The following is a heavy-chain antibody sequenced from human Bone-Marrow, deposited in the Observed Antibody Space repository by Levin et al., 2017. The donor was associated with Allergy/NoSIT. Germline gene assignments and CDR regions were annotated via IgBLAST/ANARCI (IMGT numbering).Heavy chain of an antibody. V-gene: IGHV1-46*02. D-gene: IGHD6-19*01. CDR2: INPSTGST. CDR1: GYTFNSYY. Sequence: ASVKVSCKASGYTFNSYYMHWVRQAPGQGLEWMGIINPSTGSTSSAQKFQGRVTMTRDTSTSTVYMELSSLRSEDTAMYYCARPLAVADAFDIWGQGTLVTVSS. J-gene: IGHJ3*02. CDR3: ARPLAVADAFDI.